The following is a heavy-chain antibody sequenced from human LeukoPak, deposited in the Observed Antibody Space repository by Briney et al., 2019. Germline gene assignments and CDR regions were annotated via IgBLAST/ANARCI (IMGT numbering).Heavy chain of an antibody. CDR1: GGSISSYY. D-gene: IGHD4-17*01. J-gene: IGHJ3*02. V-gene: IGHV4-59*01. CDR2: IYYSGST. Sequence: SETLSLTCTVSGGSISSYYWSWIRQPPGKGLEWIGYIYYSGSTNYNPSLKSRVTISVDTSKNQFSLKLSSVTAADTAVYYCARNGYNDYGDFDAFDIWGQGTMVTVSS. CDR3: ARNGYNDYGDFDAFDI.